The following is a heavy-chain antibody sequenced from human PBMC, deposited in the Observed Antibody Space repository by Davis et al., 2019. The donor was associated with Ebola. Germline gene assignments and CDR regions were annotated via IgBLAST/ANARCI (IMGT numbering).Heavy chain of an antibody. J-gene: IGHJ4*02. CDR2: IIPLFPAT. CDR3: AGSPTYYYGSASYYLDY. Sequence: AASVKVSCKAFGGTFDRYSFTWVRLAPGQGLEWVGGIIPLFPATYYAEKFQDRVTITADTSTNTVYMELNSLTSDDTAVFYCAGSPTYYYGSASYYLDYWGQGTLVTVSS. V-gene: IGHV1-69*06. CDR1: GGTFDRYS. D-gene: IGHD3-10*01.